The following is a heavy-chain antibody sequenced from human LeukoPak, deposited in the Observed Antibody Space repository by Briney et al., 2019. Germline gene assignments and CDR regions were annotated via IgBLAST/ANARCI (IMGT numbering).Heavy chain of an antibody. Sequence: PGGSLRLSCAASGFTFSNYAMSWVRQAPGKGLEWVANIKSDGSDKYYVDSVKGRFTISRDNAKNSLYLQMNSLSAEDTALYYCATSHYDVLTGFSWYYFDYWGQGTLVTVSP. CDR3: ATSHYDVLTGFSWYYFDY. D-gene: IGHD3-9*01. V-gene: IGHV3-7*05. CDR1: GFTFSNYA. CDR2: IKSDGSDK. J-gene: IGHJ4*02.